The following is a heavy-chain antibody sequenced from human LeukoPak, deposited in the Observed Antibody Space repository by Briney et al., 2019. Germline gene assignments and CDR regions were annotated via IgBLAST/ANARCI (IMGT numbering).Heavy chain of an antibody. D-gene: IGHD2-15*01. CDR2: MWSDGSNK. CDR1: GFTFSSYD. Sequence: GRSLRLSCAASGFTFSSYDMHWVRQAPGKGLEWVAVMWSDGSNKYHADSVKGRFTISRDNSKNTLYLQMNSLRAEDTAVYYCARSSALDYWGQGTLVTVSS. J-gene: IGHJ4*02. V-gene: IGHV3-33*01. CDR3: ARSSALDY.